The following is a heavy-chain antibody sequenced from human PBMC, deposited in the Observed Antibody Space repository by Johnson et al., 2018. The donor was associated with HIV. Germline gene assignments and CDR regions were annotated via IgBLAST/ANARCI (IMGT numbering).Heavy chain of an antibody. CDR1: GFTFSSYA. V-gene: IGHV3-30-3*01. CDR3: AGRPRGYSLDAVDI. CDR2: ISSDGSNK. J-gene: IGHJ3*02. D-gene: IGHD5-18*01. Sequence: QVQLVESGGGVVQPGRSLRLSCAASGFTFSSYAMHWVRQAPGKGLEWVAVISSDGSNKYYADSVKGRLTISRDNSKNTLYLQMNSLTPEATAVYYCAGRPRGYSLDAVDIWGEGTMVTVSS.